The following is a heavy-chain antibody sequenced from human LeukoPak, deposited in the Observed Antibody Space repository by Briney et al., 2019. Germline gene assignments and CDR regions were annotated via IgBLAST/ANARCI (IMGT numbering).Heavy chain of an antibody. D-gene: IGHD1-26*01. Sequence: PSGTLSLTCTVSGGSISSQSWSWIRQPPGKGLEWIGYVFYNGNTNYNPSLSGRVTISRDTSKNQFSLDLDSVTAADTAVYYCARDYQWELLNWFDPWGQGILVTVSS. V-gene: IGHV4-59*11. CDR3: ARDYQWELLNWFDP. J-gene: IGHJ5*02. CDR1: GGSISSQS. CDR2: VFYNGNT.